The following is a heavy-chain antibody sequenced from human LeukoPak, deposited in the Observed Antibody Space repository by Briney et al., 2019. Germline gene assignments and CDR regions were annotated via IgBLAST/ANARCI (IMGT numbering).Heavy chain of an antibody. CDR2: ISGSGGRT. CDR3: AKSLRYAEYYFDY. D-gene: IGHD5-12*01. J-gene: IGHJ4*02. Sequence: GGSLRLSCAASGVTFSSYAMSWVRQAPGKGLQWVSAISGSGGRTDYAHSVKGRFTISRDNSKNTLYLQLNNLRAEDTAVYYCAKSLRYAEYYFDYWGQGTLVTVSS. CDR1: GVTFSSYA. V-gene: IGHV3-23*01.